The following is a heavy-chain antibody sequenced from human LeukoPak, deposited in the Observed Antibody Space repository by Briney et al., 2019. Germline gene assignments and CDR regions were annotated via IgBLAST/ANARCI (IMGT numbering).Heavy chain of an antibody. CDR2: INHSGST. J-gene: IGHJ4*02. CDR1: GGSFSGYY. D-gene: IGHD3-10*01. V-gene: IGHV4-34*01. Sequence: PSETLSLTWAVYGGSFSGYYWSWIRQPPGKGLEWIGEINHSGSTNYNPSLKSRVTISVDTSKNQFSLKLSSVTAADTAVYYCARAPHRDYGSGSYYNDFDYWGQGTLVTVSS. CDR3: ARAPHRDYGSGSYYNDFDY.